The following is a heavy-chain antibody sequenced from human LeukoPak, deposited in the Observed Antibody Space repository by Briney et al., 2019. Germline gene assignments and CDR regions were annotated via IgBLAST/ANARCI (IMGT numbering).Heavy chain of an antibody. CDR3: ARDGPWNWFDP. CDR1: GYTFSGYY. J-gene: IGHJ5*02. CDR2: INPNSGGT. V-gene: IGHV1-2*02. Sequence: ASVKVSCKASGYTFSGYYMHWVRQAPGQGIEWMGWINPNSGGTNYAQRLQGRVTITRYTSISTAYIELSSLRSDDTAVYYCARDGPWNWFDPWGQGTLVTVSS.